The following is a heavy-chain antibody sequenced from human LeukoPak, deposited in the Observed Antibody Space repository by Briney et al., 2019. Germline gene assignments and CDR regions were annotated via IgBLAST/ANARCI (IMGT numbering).Heavy chain of an antibody. Sequence: PGGSLRLSCAASGFTFSSYAMHWVRQAPGKGLEWVAVISYDGSNKYYADSVKGRFTISRDNSKNTLYLQMNSLRAEDTAVYYCAKHWDGSHDYWGQGTLVTVSS. CDR3: AKHWDGSHDY. V-gene: IGHV3-30*18. D-gene: IGHD1-1*01. CDR1: GFTFSSYA. J-gene: IGHJ4*02. CDR2: ISYDGSNK.